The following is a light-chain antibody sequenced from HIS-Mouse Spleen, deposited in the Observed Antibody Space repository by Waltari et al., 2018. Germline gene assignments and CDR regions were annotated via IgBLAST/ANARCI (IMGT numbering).Light chain of an antibody. CDR2: EDS. J-gene: IGLJ2*01. Sequence: SYELTHPPSVSVSPGQTARITCSGDALPKKYAYWYPQKSGQAPVPVIYEDSKRPSGIPERFSGSSSGTMATLTISGAQVEDEADYYCYSTDSSGNHRVFGGGTKLTVL. V-gene: IGLV3-10*01. CDR1: ALPKKY. CDR3: YSTDSSGNHRV.